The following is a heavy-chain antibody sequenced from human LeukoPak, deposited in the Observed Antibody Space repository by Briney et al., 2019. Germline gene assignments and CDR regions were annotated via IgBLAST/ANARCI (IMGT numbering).Heavy chain of an antibody. CDR3: ASLNWNDRDY. V-gene: IGHV4-59*01. CDR1: GGSISSYY. CDR2: IYYSGST. J-gene: IGHJ4*02. Sequence: SETLSLTCTVSGGSISSYYWSWIRQPPGKGLEWIGYIYYSGSTNYNPSLRSRVTISVDMSKNQFSLKLSSVTAADTAVYYCASLNWNDRDYWGQGTLVTVSS. D-gene: IGHD1-1*01.